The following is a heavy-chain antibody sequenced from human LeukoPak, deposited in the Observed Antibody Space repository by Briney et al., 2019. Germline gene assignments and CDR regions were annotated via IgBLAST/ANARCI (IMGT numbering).Heavy chain of an antibody. J-gene: IGHJ4*02. Sequence: SGGSLRLSCAASGFTVSSNYMSWVRQAPGKGLEWVSVIYSGASTYYADSVKGRFTISRDNSKNTLYLQMNSLRAEDTAVYYCARGSYDILTGYGSLDYWGQGTLVTVSS. V-gene: IGHV3-53*01. CDR1: GFTVSSNY. CDR3: ARGSYDILTGYGSLDY. CDR2: IYSGAST. D-gene: IGHD3-9*01.